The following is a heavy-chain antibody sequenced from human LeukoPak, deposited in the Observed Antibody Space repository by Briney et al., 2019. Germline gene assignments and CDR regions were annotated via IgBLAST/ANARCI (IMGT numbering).Heavy chain of an antibody. Sequence: ASVKVSCKASGYTFTSYYMHWVRQAPGQGLEWMGIINPSGGSTSYAQKFQGRVTMTTDTSTSTAYMELRSLRSDDTAVYYCARDWVDIVVVVAATYLDYWGQGTLVTVSS. CDR2: INPSGGST. D-gene: IGHD2-15*01. V-gene: IGHV1-46*01. CDR1: GYTFTSYY. J-gene: IGHJ4*02. CDR3: ARDWVDIVVVVAATYLDY.